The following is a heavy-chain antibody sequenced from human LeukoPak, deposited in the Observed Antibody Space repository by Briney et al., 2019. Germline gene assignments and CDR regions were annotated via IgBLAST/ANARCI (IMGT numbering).Heavy chain of an antibody. CDR3: AIITGCSGGSCYPNQPFDY. J-gene: IGHJ4*02. V-gene: IGHV4-34*01. CDR2: INHSGST. CDR1: GGSFSGYY. Sequence: PSETLSLTCAVYGGSFSGYYWSWIHQPPGKGLEWIGEINHSGSTNYNPSLKSRVTISVDTSKNQFSLKLSSVTAADTAVYYCAIITGCSGGSCYPNQPFDYWGQGTLVTVSS. D-gene: IGHD2-15*01.